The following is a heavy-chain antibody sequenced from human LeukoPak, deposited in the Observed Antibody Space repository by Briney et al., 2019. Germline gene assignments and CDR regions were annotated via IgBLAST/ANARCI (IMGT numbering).Heavy chain of an antibody. CDR1: GFTFSSYG. Sequence: GGSLRLSCAASGFTFSSYGMHWVRQAPRKGLGWVAFIRYDGSNKYYADSVKGRFTISRDNSKNTLYLQMNSLRAEDTAVYYCARARSIVGVSPFQHWGQGTLVTVSS. V-gene: IGHV3-30*02. D-gene: IGHD1-26*01. CDR2: IRYDGSNK. J-gene: IGHJ1*01. CDR3: ARARSIVGVSPFQH.